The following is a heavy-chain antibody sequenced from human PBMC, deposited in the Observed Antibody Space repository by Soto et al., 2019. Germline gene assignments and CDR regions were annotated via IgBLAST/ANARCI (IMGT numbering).Heavy chain of an antibody. CDR2: IYHSGST. Sequence: SETLSLTCAVSGGSISSSNWWSWVRQPPGKGLEWIGEIYHSGSTNYNPSLKSRVTISVDKSKNQFSLKLSSVTAADTAVYYCARGGLAARLRQFAYWGQGTLVTVSS. CDR1: GGSISSSNW. CDR3: ARGGLAARLRQFAY. V-gene: IGHV4-4*02. J-gene: IGHJ4*02. D-gene: IGHD6-6*01.